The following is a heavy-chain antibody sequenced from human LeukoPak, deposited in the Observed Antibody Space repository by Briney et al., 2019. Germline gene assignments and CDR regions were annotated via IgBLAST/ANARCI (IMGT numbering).Heavy chain of an antibody. CDR2: ISTSSSYI. V-gene: IGHV3-21*04. J-gene: IGHJ6*03. Sequence: PGGSLRLSCVASGFTFSSYGMSWVRQAPGKGLEWVSFISTSSSYIYCADSVKGRFTISRDNSKNSLYLQMNSLRAEDTALYYCAKGAGIVATIGAIYYYYYYMDVWGKGTTVTVSS. CDR3: AKGAGIVATIGAIYYYYYYMDV. D-gene: IGHD5-12*01. CDR1: GFTFSSYG.